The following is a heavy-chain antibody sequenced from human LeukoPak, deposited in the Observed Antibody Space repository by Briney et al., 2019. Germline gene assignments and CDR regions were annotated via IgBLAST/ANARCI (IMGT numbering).Heavy chain of an antibody. CDR3: ARVFYGGNHFDY. CDR2: ISSSSSYI. D-gene: IGHD4-23*01. V-gene: IGHV3-21*01. Sequence: GVTLRLSCAASAFTFSSYSMNWVRQAPGKGLEWVSSISSSSSYIYYAVSVKGRFTISTDNAKNSLYLQMNSLRAEDTTVYYWARVFYGGNHFDYWGQGTLVTVSS. J-gene: IGHJ4*02. CDR1: AFTFSSYS.